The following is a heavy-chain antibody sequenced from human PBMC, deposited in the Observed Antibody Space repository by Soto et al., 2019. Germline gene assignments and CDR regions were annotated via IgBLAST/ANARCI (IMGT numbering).Heavy chain of an antibody. Sequence: QVQLVESGGGVVQPGRSLRLSCAASGFTFSSYGMHWVRQAPGKGLEWVAVIWYDGSNKYYADSVKGRFTISRDNSKNTLYLKMHSLRAEDTAVYYCAREGGYDFWSAYDFDYWGQGTLVTVSS. D-gene: IGHD3-3*01. CDR3: AREGGYDFWSAYDFDY. V-gene: IGHV3-33*01. CDR2: IWYDGSNK. J-gene: IGHJ4*02. CDR1: GFTFSSYG.